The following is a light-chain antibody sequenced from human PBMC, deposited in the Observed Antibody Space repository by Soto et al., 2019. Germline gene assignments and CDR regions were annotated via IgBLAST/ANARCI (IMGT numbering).Light chain of an antibody. J-gene: IGLJ2*01. CDR1: SGHSSYA. CDR3: QTWGTGIVV. Sequence: QSVLTQSPSASASLGASVKLTCTLSSGHSSYAIAWHQQQPEKGPRYLMKLNSDGSHRKGDGIPDRFSGSSSGAERYLTISRLQSEDEADYYCQTWGTGIVVFGGGTKLTVL. V-gene: IGLV4-69*01. CDR2: LNSDGSH.